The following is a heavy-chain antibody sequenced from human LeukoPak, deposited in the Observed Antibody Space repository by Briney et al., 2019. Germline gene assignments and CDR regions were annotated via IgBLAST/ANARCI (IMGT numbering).Heavy chain of an antibody. CDR1: GYTFTGYY. CDR3: ARDGGSSYAFDI. CDR2: INPNSGGT. D-gene: IGHD1-26*01. Sequence: ASVKVSCKASGYTFTGYYMHWVRQAPGQGLEGMGWINPNSGGTNYAQKFQGRVTMTRDTSISTAYMELGRLRSDDTAVYYCARDGGSSYAFDIWGQGTMVTVSS. J-gene: IGHJ3*02. V-gene: IGHV1-2*02.